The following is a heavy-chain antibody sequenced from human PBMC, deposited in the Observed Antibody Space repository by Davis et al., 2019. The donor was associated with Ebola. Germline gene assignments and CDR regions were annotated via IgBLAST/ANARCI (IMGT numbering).Heavy chain of an antibody. CDR2: ITSSGGST. J-gene: IGHJ6*04. V-gene: IGHV3-23*01. CDR1: GFTFSSYA. D-gene: IGHD6-19*01. CDR3: AKGGSGWPSDYSYGLGV. Sequence: GGSLRLSCAASGFTFSSYAMTWARQVPGKGLEWVAAITSSGGSTYYGDSVKGRFTISRDNSKITLYLQMNSLRVDDTAVYYCAKGGSGWPSDYSYGLGVWGKGTTVTVSS.